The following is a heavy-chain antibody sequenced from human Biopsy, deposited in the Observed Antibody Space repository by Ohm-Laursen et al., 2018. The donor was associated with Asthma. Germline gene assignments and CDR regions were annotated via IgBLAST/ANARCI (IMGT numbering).Heavy chain of an antibody. CDR1: GFSFSNFA. CDR3: VRDGTDDAFDI. V-gene: IGHV3-30*01. D-gene: IGHD1-1*01. CDR2: ISKDASTQ. Sequence: SLRLSCAASGFSFSNFAIHWVRQAPGKGLEWVGVISKDASTQDYADSVKGRFTMARDNSKNTLDLQMNSLREEDTAEYYCVRDGTDDAFDIWGQGTVVSVSS. J-gene: IGHJ3*02.